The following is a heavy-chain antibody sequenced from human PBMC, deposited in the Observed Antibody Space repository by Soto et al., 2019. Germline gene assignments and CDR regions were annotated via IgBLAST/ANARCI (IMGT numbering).Heavy chain of an antibody. CDR1: GYTFTRSG. CDR2: ISSYNGDT. J-gene: IGHJ6*02. Sequence: QVQLVQSGAEVKKPGASVKVSCKASGYTFTRSGISWARQAPGQGHEWMGWISSYNGDTNYAQTFQGRVTMTTDTSTSTAYIELSSLRSDDTAVYYCAREGVAPYYYYGMDIWGQGTPVTVS. V-gene: IGHV1-18*01. D-gene: IGHD5-12*01. CDR3: AREGVAPYYYYGMDI.